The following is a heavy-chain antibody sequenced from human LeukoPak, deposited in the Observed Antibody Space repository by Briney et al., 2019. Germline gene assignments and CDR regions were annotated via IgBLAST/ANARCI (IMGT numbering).Heavy chain of an antibody. CDR3: ARGSFGVVPAARGGWFDP. Sequence: GGSLRLSCAASGFTFSSYWMSWVRQAPGKGLEWVANIKQDGSEKYYVDSVKGRFTISRDNAKNSLYLQMNSLRAEDTAVYYCARGSFGVVPAARGGWFDPWGQGTLVTVSS. J-gene: IGHJ5*02. D-gene: IGHD2-2*01. V-gene: IGHV3-7*01. CDR2: IKQDGSEK. CDR1: GFTFSSYW.